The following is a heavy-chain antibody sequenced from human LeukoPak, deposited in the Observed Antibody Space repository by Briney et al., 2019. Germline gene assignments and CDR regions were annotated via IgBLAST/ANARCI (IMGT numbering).Heavy chain of an antibody. CDR2: IYPGDSTT. CDR1: GYSFTSYW. CDR3: ARLYCRGGACYGGWFDP. J-gene: IGHJ5*02. V-gene: IGHV5-51*01. D-gene: IGHD2-15*01. Sequence: RGDFLKISCQGSGYSFTSYWIGWVRQMPGKGLEWMGIIYPGDSTTRYSPSFQGQVTISVDKSISTAYLQWHTLKASDTATYYCARLYCRGGACYGGWFDPWGQGTLVTVSS.